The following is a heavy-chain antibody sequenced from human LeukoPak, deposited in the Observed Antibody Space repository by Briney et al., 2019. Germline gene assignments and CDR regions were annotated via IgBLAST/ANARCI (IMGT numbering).Heavy chain of an antibody. CDR3: ARTYGDYDGAFDV. V-gene: IGHV4-39*01. Sequence: PSDTLSLICTVSGGSISSSTYYWGWIRQPPGKGLEWIGSNYYSGSTYNNPSLKSRVTIFVDTSKNQFSLKLSSVTATDTAVYYCARTYGDYDGAFDVWGQGTMVTVSS. D-gene: IGHD4-17*01. CDR2: NYYSGST. CDR1: GGSISSSTYY. J-gene: IGHJ3*01.